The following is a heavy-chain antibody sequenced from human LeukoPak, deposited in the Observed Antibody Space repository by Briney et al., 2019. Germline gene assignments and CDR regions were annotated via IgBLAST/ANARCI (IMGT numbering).Heavy chain of an antibody. CDR3: ARGVGMTTVTTGMDY. D-gene: IGHD4-11*01. V-gene: IGHV1-2*02. CDR1: GYTFTGYY. J-gene: IGHJ4*02. CDR2: INPNSGGT. Sequence: ASVKVSCKASGYTFTGYYMHWLRQAPGQGLEWMGWINPNSGGTNYAQKFQGRVTMTRDTSISTAYMELSRLRSDDTAVYYCARGVGMTTVTTGMDYWGQGTLVTVSS.